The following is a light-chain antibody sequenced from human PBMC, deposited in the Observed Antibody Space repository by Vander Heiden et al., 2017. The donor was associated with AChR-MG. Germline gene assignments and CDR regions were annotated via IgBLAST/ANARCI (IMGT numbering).Light chain of an antibody. J-gene: IGKJ3*01. CDR3: QQYNDYPFT. CDR1: KGSGYY. CDR2: AAA. Sequence: DIQMTQSPSSLSASVGDSVTITCRASKGSGYYLAWFQQKPGKAPKSLIYAAATLQSGVPSRFSGSGSWTDFTLTITNLQPEDFANYFCQQYNDYPFTVGPGTKVDMK. V-gene: IGKV1-16*01.